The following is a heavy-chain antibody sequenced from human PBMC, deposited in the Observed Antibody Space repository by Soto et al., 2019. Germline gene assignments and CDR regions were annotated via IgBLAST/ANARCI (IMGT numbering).Heavy chain of an antibody. J-gene: IGHJ4*02. CDR1: GFTLSSHG. V-gene: IGHV1-18*04. D-gene: IGHD2-8*01. CDR3: ARDLRGSCTTDECFYFDF. Sequence: QVQLAQSGAEVKRPGASVRVSCKASGFTLSSHGISWVRQAPGQGLEWMGWIRGDNGDTNNAQKFQGRITMTTDTFTDTAYMELRSLRSDDTAVYYCARDLRGSCTTDECFYFDFRGQGTLVTVSS. CDR2: IRGDNGDT.